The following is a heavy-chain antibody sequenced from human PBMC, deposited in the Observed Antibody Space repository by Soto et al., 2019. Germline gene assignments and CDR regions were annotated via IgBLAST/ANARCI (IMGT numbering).Heavy chain of an antibody. V-gene: IGHV1-69*12. CDR3: ARDKWTFDP. Sequence: QVHLVQSGAEVKKPGSSVKVSCKASGGTFSRTAISWVRQAPGQGLEWMGGIIRIFGTPTYAQKFQGRITITADESTTTVYMELRSLRSEDTAVYYCARDKWTFDPWGQGTPVTVSS. D-gene: IGHD1-26*01. CDR2: IIRIFGTP. J-gene: IGHJ5*02. CDR1: GGTFSRTA.